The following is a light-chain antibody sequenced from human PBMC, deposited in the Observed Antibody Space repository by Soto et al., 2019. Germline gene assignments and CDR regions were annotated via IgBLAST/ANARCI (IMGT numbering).Light chain of an antibody. CDR3: QQYYSYPRT. V-gene: IGKV1-8*01. CDR2: AAS. CDR1: QGISSY. J-gene: IGKJ1*01. Sequence: AIRMTQSPSSLSASTGDRVTITCRARQGISSYLAWYQQKPGKAPKLLIYAASTLQSGVPSRFSGSGSGTDFTLTISCLQSEDFATYYCQQYYSYPRTVGQGTKVEIK.